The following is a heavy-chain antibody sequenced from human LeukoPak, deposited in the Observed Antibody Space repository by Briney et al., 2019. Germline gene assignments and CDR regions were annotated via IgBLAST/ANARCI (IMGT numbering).Heavy chain of an antibody. V-gene: IGHV3-74*01. Sequence: PGGSLRLSCAASGFTFSSYWMHWVRHAPGKGLVWVSRINSDGSSTIYADSVKGRFTISRDNAKNTLYLQMNSLRAEDTAVYYCARGAGRYYYDSSGFDYWGQGTLVTVSS. D-gene: IGHD3-22*01. CDR3: ARGAGRYYYDSSGFDY. CDR1: GFTFSSYW. CDR2: INSDGSST. J-gene: IGHJ4*02.